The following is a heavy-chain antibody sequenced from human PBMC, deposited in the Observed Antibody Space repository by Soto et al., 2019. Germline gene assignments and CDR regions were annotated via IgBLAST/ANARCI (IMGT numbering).Heavy chain of an antibody. CDR2: LSYGGTT. J-gene: IGHJ5*02. V-gene: IGHV4-39*01. D-gene: IGHD1-1*01. CDR1: GGSISGSTFY. CDR3: ARTLYKALNWFDP. Sequence: PSETLSLTCSVSGGSISGSTFYWGWIRQPPGKGLEWIGTLSYGGTTHYNPSLKSRVAMSVDTSKNQLSPEMTSLTAADTAVYYCARTLYKALNWFDPWGQGALLTVSS.